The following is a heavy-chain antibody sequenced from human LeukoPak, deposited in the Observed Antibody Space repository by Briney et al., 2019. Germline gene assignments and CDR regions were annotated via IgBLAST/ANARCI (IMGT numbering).Heavy chain of an antibody. CDR1: GGTFSSYA. Sequence: SVKVSCTASGGTFSSYAISWVRQAPGQGLEWMGGIIPIFGTANYAQKFQGRVTITADESTSTAYMELRSLRSDDTAVYYCARAAAAFPRQAVWGSYRYPDYWGQGTLVTVSS. D-gene: IGHD3-16*02. CDR2: IIPIFGTA. CDR3: ARAAAAFPRQAVWGSYRYPDY. V-gene: IGHV1-69*13. J-gene: IGHJ4*02.